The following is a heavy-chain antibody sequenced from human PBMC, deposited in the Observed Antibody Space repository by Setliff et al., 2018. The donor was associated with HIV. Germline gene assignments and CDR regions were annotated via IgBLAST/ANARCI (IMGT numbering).Heavy chain of an antibody. CDR2: IFYSGIT. J-gene: IGHJ3*02. V-gene: IGHV4-39*01. CDR3: ARSKTFYDFWGGYYTHGAFKI. CDR1: GGSIIRSSYY. Sequence: PSETLSLTCTVSGGSIIRSSYYWGWIRQPPGKGLEWIGSIFYSGITYYNPSLKSRVTISVDTSKNQFSLNLTSVTAADTAVYYCARSKTFYDFWGGYYTHGAFKIWGLGTMVTVSS. D-gene: IGHD3-3*01.